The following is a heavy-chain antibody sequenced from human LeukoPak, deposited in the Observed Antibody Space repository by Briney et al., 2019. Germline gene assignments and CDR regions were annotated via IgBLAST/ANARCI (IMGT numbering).Heavy chain of an antibody. D-gene: IGHD2-8*01. Sequence: ASQTLSLTCTVSGGSISSGSYYWSWIRQPAGKGLEWIGRIYTSGSTNYNPSLKSRVTISVDTSKNQFSLKLSSVTAADTAVYYCASTDTNGGAFDTWGQGTMVTVSS. J-gene: IGHJ3*02. V-gene: IGHV4-61*02. CDR2: IYTSGST. CDR3: ASTDTNGGAFDT. CDR1: GGSISSGSYY.